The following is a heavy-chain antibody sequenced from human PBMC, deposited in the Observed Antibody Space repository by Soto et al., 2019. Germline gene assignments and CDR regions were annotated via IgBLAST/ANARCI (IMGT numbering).Heavy chain of an antibody. V-gene: IGHV3-7*01. CDR2: INRDGRDK. J-gene: IGHJ3*01. CDR3: AVEAWWRLTT. CDR1: GFALSEHW. Sequence: VESGGGLVQPGGSLRLSCRASGFALSEHWMSWVRQAPGKGLEWVAKINRDGRDKIYVDSVRGRFTISRDNTKNSLFLQMSSLSDDDTAVYYCAVEAWWRLTTWGQGAMVTVSS. D-gene: IGHD2-8*02.